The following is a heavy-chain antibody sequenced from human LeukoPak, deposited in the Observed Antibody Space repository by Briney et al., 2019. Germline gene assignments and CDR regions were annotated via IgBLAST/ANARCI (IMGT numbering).Heavy chain of an antibody. J-gene: IGHJ4*02. CDR3: ARGPHYDFWSGYEIDY. V-gene: IGHV4-34*01. CDR1: GGSFSGYY. CDR2: INHSGST. D-gene: IGHD3-3*01. Sequence: PSETLSLTCAVYGGSFSGYYWSWIRQPPGKGLEWIGEINHSGSTNYNPSLKSRVTISVDTSKNQFSLKLSSVTAADTAVYYCARGPHYDFWSGYEIDYWGQGTLVTVSS.